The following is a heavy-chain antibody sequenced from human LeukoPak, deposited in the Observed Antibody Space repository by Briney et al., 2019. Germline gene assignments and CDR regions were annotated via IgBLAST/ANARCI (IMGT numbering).Heavy chain of an antibody. D-gene: IGHD6-13*01. V-gene: IGHV3-33*08. Sequence: GGSLRLSCAASGFTFRSYGMHWVRQAPGKGLEWVALIWYDGSNKYYADSVKGRFTISRDNSKNTLYLQIYSLRAEDTAVYYCARRAVAGSYYFDYWGQGTLVTVSS. CDR2: IWYDGSNK. J-gene: IGHJ4*02. CDR3: ARRAVAGSYYFDY. CDR1: GFTFRSYG.